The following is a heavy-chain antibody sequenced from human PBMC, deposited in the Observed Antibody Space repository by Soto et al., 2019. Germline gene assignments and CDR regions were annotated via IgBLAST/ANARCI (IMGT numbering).Heavy chain of an antibody. D-gene: IGHD3-22*01. V-gene: IGHV3-23*01. CDR2: ISGSGGST. CDR1: GFTFSSYA. CDR3: AKDKRVTMIVVVIAIFDY. J-gene: IGHJ4*02. Sequence: EVQLLESGGGLVQPGGSLRLSCAASGFTFSSYAMSWVRQAPGKGLEWVSAISGSGGSTYYAASVKGRFTISRDNSKNTLYLQMNSLRAEDTAVYYCAKDKRVTMIVVVIAIFDYWGQGTLVTVSS.